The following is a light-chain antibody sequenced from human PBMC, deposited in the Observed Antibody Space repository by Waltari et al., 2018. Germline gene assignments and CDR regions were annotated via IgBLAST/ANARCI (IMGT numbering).Light chain of an antibody. J-gene: IGKJ1*01. CDR3: QQYGSSPWT. Sequence: EIVLTQSPGTLSLSPGERATLPCRASQSVSSSYLAWYPQKPGQAPRPLIHGASSRATGIPDRFSGSGSGTDFTLTISRLEPEDFAVYYCQQYGSSPWTFGQGTKVEIK. CDR1: QSVSSSY. CDR2: GAS. V-gene: IGKV3-20*01.